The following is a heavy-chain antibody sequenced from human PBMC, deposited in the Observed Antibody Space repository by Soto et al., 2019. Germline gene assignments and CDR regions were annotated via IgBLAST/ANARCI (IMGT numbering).Heavy chain of an antibody. J-gene: IGHJ4*02. CDR2: INHSGST. CDR1: GGSFSGYY. CDR3: ARVLEHYDFWSGYYTTQDGYFDY. Sequence: SETLSLTCAVYGGSFSGYYWSWIRQPPGKGLEWIGEINHSGSTNYNPSLKSRVTISVDTSKNQFSLKLSSVTAADTAVYYCARVLEHYDFWSGYYTTQDGYFDYWGQGTLVTVSS. V-gene: IGHV4-34*01. D-gene: IGHD3-3*01.